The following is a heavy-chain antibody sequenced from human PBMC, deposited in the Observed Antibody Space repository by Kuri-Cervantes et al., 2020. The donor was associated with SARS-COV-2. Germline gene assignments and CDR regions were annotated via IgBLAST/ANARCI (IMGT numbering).Heavy chain of an antibody. D-gene: IGHD2-15*01. CDR1: GFTFSSYG. V-gene: IGHV3-30*03. Sequence: LSLTCAASGFTFSSYGMHWVRQAPGKGLEWVAVISYDGSNKYYADSVKGRFTISRDNSKNTLYLQMNSLRAEDTAVYYCARTGLPGWYYYYGMDVWGQGTTVTVSS. J-gene: IGHJ6*02. CDR2: ISYDGSNK. CDR3: ARTGLPGWYYYYGMDV.